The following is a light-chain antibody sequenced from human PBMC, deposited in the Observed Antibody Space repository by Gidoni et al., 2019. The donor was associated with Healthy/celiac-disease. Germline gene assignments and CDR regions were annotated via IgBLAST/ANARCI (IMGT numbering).Light chain of an antibody. CDR2: DAS. Sequence: DIVSTQSPATLSLSPGERATISCRASQSVSSYLAWYQQKPGQAPRLLIYDASNRATGIPARFSGSGSVTDFTLTISSLEPEDFAVYYCQQRSNWPWTFGQGTKVEIK. CDR3: QQRSNWPWT. CDR1: QSVSSY. V-gene: IGKV3-11*01. J-gene: IGKJ1*01.